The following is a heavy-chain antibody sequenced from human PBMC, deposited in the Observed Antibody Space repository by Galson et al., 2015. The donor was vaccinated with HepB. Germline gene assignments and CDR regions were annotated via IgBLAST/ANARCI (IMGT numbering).Heavy chain of an antibody. Sequence: LSLTCTVSGVSISSSLYYWAWIRQTPGKGLEWIGSIYYGGTTYYSPSLQSRVAMSVDTSRNQLSLTLTSVTAADTAVYYCARPLVLNGRFYPGVGPFHIWGQGTMVTVSA. V-gene: IGHV4-39*01. CDR1: GVSISSSLYY. D-gene: IGHD1-26*01. CDR2: IYYGGTT. CDR3: ARPLVLNGRFYPGVGPFHI. J-gene: IGHJ3*02.